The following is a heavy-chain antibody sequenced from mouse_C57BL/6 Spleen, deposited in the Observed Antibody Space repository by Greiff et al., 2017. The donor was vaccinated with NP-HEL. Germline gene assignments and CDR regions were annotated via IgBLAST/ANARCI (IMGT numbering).Heavy chain of an antibody. CDR2: IHPNSGST. D-gene: IGHD2-3*01. CDR3: ARSDGYYPNCCDY. CDR1: GYTFTSYW. V-gene: IGHV1-64*01. J-gene: IGHJ2*01. Sequence: VQLQQPGAELVKPGASVKLSCKASGYTFTSYWMHWVKQRPGQGLEWIGMIHPNSGSTNYNEKFKSKATLTVDKSSSTAYMQLSSLTSEDSAVYYCARSDGYYPNCCDYWGQGTTLTVSS.